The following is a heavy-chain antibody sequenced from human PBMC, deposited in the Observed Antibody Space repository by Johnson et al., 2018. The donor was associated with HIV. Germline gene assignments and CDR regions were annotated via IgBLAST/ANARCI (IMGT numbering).Heavy chain of an antibody. J-gene: IGHJ3*02. CDR2: ISSSGSTI. D-gene: IGHD5-12*01. CDR1: GFTFSDYY. CDR3: ARPQGVAPIAMAFDI. Sequence: QMLLVESGGGLVKPGGSLRLSCAASGFTFSDYYMSWIRQAPGKGLEWVSYISSSGSTIYYADSVKGRFTISRDNAKNSLYLQMNSLGAEDTVVYYCARPQGVAPIAMAFDIWGQGTMVTVSS. V-gene: IGHV3-11*04.